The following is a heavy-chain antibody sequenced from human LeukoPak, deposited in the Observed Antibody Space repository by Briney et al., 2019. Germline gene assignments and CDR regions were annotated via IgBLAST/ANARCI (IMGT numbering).Heavy chain of an antibody. Sequence: SETLSLTCTVSGGSISIYYWSWIRQPPGKGLEWIGYIYDSGSTNYNPSLKSRVTISVDTSKNQFSLKLSSVTAADTAVYYCARLRYGEGYWGQGTLVTVSS. J-gene: IGHJ4*02. V-gene: IGHV4-59*08. D-gene: IGHD4-17*01. CDR1: GGSISIYY. CDR2: IYDSGST. CDR3: ARLRYGEGY.